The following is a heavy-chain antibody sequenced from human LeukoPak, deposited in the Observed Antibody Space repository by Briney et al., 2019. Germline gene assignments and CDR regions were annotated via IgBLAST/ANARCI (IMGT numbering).Heavy chain of an antibody. CDR1: GYTFTNYD. V-gene: IGHV1-8*01. CDR2: MSPNNGNT. J-gene: IGHJ1*01. Sequence: ASVKVSCKTSGYTFTNYDINWVRQATGQGLEWMGWMSPNNGNTGYAQKFQGRVTMTRDTSINTAYMELSSLRSEDTAVYYCARVTSYDFWSDSEYFQHWGQGTLVTVSS. CDR3: ARVTSYDFWSDSEYFQH. D-gene: IGHD3-3*01.